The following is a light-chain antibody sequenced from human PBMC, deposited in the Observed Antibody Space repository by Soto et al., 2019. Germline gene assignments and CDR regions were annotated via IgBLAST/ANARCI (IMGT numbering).Light chain of an antibody. CDR1: QSVTSTY. CDR2: DAS. J-gene: IGKJ1*01. V-gene: IGKV3D-20*02. CDR3: QQRSNWPPWT. Sequence: EIVLTQSPGTLSLSPGERVTLSCRASQSVTSTYLAWYQQEPGQAPRLLIYDASTRATGIPDRFSGSGSGADFTLTISSLEPEDFAVYYCQQRSNWPPWTFGQGTKV.